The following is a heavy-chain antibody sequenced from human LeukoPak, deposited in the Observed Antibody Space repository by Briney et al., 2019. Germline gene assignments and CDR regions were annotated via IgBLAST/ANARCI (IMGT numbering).Heavy chain of an antibody. V-gene: IGHV3-73*01. J-gene: IGHJ6*02. Sequence: QPGGSLKLSCAASGFTFSGSAMHWVRQASGKGLEWVGRIRSKANSYATAYAASVKGRFTISRDNSKNTLYLQMNSLRAEDTAVYYCARDFGGVWGQGTTVTVSS. D-gene: IGHD2-21*01. CDR3: ARDFGGV. CDR1: GFTFSGSA. CDR2: IRSKANSYAT.